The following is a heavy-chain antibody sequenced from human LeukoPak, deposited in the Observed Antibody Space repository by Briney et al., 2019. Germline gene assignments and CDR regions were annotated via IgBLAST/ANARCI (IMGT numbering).Heavy chain of an antibody. J-gene: IGHJ4*01. CDR3: ARGFADSSGYLLSYFDY. V-gene: IGHV4-59*01. CDR2: IYYSGST. D-gene: IGHD3-22*01. CDR1: GGSITSYY. Sequence: PSETLCLSCTVSGGSITSYYWSWIRQPPGKGLEWIGSIYYSGSTNYSPSLKSRVTISIDTSKNQFSLKLTSVTAADTAVYYCARGFADSSGYLLSYFDYWGDGKPGTVSS.